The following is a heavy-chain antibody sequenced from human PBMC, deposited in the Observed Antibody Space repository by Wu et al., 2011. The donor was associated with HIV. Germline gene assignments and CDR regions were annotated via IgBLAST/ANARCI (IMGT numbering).Heavy chain of an antibody. Sequence: QVQLVQSGAEVKKPGASVKVSCKASGYTFTGYYMHWVRQAPGQGLEWMGWINPNSGGTNYAQKFQGRVTITADKSTSTAYMELSSLRSEDTAVYYCARDSVAARRANYYYYMDVWGKGTTVTVSS. CDR1: GYTFTGYY. D-gene: IGHD6-6*01. V-gene: IGHV1-2*02. J-gene: IGHJ6*03. CDR2: INPNSGGT. CDR3: ARDSVAARRANYYYYMDV.